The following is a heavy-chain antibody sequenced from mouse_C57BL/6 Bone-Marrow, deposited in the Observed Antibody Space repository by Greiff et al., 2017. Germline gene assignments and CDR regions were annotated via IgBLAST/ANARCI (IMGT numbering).Heavy chain of an antibody. D-gene: IGHD1-1*01. CDR2: IHPSSGGT. Sequence: QVQLQQPGTELVKPGASVKLSCKASGYTFTSYWMHWVKQRPGQGLEWIGNIHPSSGGTNYNEKFKSKATLTVDKSSSTAYMHLSRLTSEDSAVXVYARSSSNCECCAMDYWGQGTSVTVSS. J-gene: IGHJ4*01. V-gene: IGHV1-53*01. CDR3: ARSSSNCECCAMDY. CDR1: GYTFTSYW.